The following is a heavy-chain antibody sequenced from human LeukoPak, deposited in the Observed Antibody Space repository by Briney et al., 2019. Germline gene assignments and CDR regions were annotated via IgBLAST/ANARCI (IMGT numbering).Heavy chain of an antibody. CDR2: INHSGST. CDR3: ASSPPRVRGVISYVYGMDV. J-gene: IGHJ6*02. V-gene: IGHV4-34*01. Sequence: KPSETLSLTCAVYGGSFSGYYWSWIRQPPGKGLEWIGEINHSGSTNYNPSLKSRVTISVDTSKNQFSLKLSSVTAADTAVYYCASSPPRVRGVISYVYGMDVWGQGTTVTVSS. D-gene: IGHD3-10*01. CDR1: GGSFSGYY.